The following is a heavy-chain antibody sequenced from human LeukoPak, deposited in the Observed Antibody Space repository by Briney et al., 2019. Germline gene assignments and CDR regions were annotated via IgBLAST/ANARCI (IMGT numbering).Heavy chain of an antibody. CDR2: ISSSSSTR. J-gene: IGHJ4*02. CDR1: GVTFSSYS. V-gene: IGHV3-48*01. CDR3: ARRVRQQLPFLAFDY. D-gene: IGHD6-13*01. Sequence: PGGSLRLSCAASGVTFSSYSRNWVRQAPGKGLEWVSDISSSSSTRYYADFVNGRFTISRDNAKTSLYLQMNTLRAEDTAVYHCARRVRQQLPFLAFDYWGQGTLVTVSS.